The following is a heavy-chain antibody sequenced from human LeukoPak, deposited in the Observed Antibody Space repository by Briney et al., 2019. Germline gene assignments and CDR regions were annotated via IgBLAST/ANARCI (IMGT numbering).Heavy chain of an antibody. CDR1: GFIFSSYS. CDR3: AGERAIDARDWYFDL. V-gene: IGHV3-21*01. CDR2: IDSTSTYI. J-gene: IGHJ2*01. D-gene: IGHD2-2*01. Sequence: GGSLRLSRAASGFIFSSYSMNWVRQAPGKGLEWVSFIDSTSTYIHYADSVKGRFTISRDNAKNSLYLQMNSLRAEDTAVYYCAGERAIDARDWYFDLWGRGTLVTVFS.